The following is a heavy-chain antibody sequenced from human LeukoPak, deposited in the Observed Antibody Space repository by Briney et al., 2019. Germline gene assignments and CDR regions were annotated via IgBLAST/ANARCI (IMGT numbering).Heavy chain of an antibody. Sequence: GGSLRLSCAASGFTFSSYWMSWVRQAPGKGLEWVVSIKEDGSEKYYVDSVEGRFTISRDNAKNSLSLQMNSLRAEDTAMYYCARDYGGYWGQGTLVTVSS. CDR2: IKEDGSEK. D-gene: IGHD3-16*01. J-gene: IGHJ4*02. V-gene: IGHV3-7*03. CDR3: ARDYGGY. CDR1: GFTFSSYW.